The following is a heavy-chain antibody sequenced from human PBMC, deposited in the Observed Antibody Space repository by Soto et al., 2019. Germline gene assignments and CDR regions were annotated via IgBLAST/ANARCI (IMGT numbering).Heavy chain of an antibody. CDR2: ISGDSGSI. CDR1: GFTFDVFA. J-gene: IGHJ6*03. Sequence: EVQLVESGGGLVQPGRSLRLSCEASGFTFDVFAMHWVRQAPGKGLEWVSGISGDSGSIGYADSVKGRFTIARDNAKNSRYLQMNSLRAEDTAVDYCAEDRGYYDYYMDGWGKGTTVTVSS. V-gene: IGHV3-9*01. CDR3: AEDRGYYDYYMDG.